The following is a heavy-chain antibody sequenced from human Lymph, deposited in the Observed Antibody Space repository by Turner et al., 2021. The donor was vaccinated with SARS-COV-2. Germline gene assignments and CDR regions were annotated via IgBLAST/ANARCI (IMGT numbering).Heavy chain of an antibody. J-gene: IGHJ6*02. V-gene: IGHV4-59*08. CDR1: GVSISSQS. D-gene: IGHD1-1*01. CDR3: ARHQGSTSGYDHGMNV. Sequence: QVQLQESGPGLVRPSETLSLPCTVAGVSISSQSWSWIRQSPGRGLEWIGYFYKIGSIDYNPTLRSRVTISVDTSKNQLALNLISRTAADTAVYYCARHQGSTSGYDHGMNVWGQGTAVIVSS. CDR2: FYKIGSI.